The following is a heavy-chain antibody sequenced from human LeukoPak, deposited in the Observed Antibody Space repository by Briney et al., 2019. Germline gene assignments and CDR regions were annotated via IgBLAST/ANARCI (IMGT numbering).Heavy chain of an antibody. J-gene: IGHJ4*02. D-gene: IGHD3-9*01. CDR2: ISGSGYSI. CDR1: GFSFSSDA. V-gene: IGHV3-23*01. Sequence: HPGGSLRLSCAAAGFSFSSDAFDWVRQAPGKGLEWVSGISGSGYSIYYVDSVKGRFTISRDNSKKTVYLQMNSLRAEDTAVYYCAKSVTGYSTFDYWGQGTLVTVSS. CDR3: AKSVTGYSTFDY.